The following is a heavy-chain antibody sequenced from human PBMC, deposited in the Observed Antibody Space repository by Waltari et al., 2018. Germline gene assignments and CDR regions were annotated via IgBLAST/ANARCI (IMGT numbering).Heavy chain of an antibody. CDR2: ISDDGSRI. CDR1: GFTFGSFW. Sequence: EVQLVESGGGLVQPGESLMLSFATPGFTFGSFWMHWVRQVSGKGLVWVSSISDDGSRIGYADSVKGRFTISRDNAKNTLYLQMNRLRGDDTAVYYCVRGFSTSPSSYWGQGALVTVSS. V-gene: IGHV3-74*01. J-gene: IGHJ4*02. D-gene: IGHD2-2*01. CDR3: VRGFSTSPSSY.